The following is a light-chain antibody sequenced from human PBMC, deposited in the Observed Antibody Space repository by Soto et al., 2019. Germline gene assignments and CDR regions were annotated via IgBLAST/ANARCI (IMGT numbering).Light chain of an antibody. CDR3: QQYSDWPIT. Sequence: EIVMMQSPATLSLSPGESATLSCRASQSINSNLAWYQQQTGQAPRLLIYGASTRATAVPDRLSGSGSGTDFTLTITRLQSDDFAVYFCQQYSDWPITFGQGTRLEIK. V-gene: IGKV3-15*01. CDR2: GAS. J-gene: IGKJ5*01. CDR1: QSINSN.